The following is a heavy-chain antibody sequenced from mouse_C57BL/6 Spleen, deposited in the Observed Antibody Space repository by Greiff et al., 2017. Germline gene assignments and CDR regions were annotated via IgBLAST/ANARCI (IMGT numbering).Heavy chain of an antibody. CDR2: IYPGDGDT. CDR1: GYAFSSSW. Sequence: VQLQQSGPELVKPGASVKISCKASGYAFSSSWMNWVEQRPGKGLEWIGRIYPGDGDTNYKGKFKGKATLTADKSSSTAYMQLSSLTSEDSAVYYCARTGTGYFGYWGQGTTRTVSS. D-gene: IGHD4-1*01. V-gene: IGHV1-82*01. J-gene: IGHJ2*01. CDR3: ARTGTGYFGY.